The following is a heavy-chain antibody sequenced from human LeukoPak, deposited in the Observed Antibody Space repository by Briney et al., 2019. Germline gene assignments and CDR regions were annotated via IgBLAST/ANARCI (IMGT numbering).Heavy chain of an antibody. D-gene: IGHD6-19*01. CDR1: GFTFSSYA. V-gene: IGHV3-23*01. J-gene: IGHJ4*02. Sequence: GGSLRLSCAASGFTFSSYAMSWVRQAPGKGLEWVSAISGSGGSTYYADSVKGRFTISRDNSENTLYLQVNSLRAEDTAVYSCARDLGSGWIFDYWGQGTLVTVSS. CDR3: ARDLGSGWIFDY. CDR2: ISGSGGST.